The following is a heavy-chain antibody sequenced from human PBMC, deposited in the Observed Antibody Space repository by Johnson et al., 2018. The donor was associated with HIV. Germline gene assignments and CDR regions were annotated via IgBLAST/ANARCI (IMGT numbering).Heavy chain of an antibody. J-gene: IGHJ3*02. CDR1: GFTFDDYG. CDR2: IGTAGDT. Sequence: VQLVESGGGVVRPGGSLRLSCAASGFTFDDYGMSWVRQAPGKGLEWVSSIGTAGDTYYPGSVKGRFTISRENAKNSLDLQMNSLRVGDTAVYYCARSGRGTLTTVPDAFDIWGQGTMVTVSS. V-gene: IGHV3-13*01. D-gene: IGHD4-17*01. CDR3: ARSGRGTLTTVPDAFDI.